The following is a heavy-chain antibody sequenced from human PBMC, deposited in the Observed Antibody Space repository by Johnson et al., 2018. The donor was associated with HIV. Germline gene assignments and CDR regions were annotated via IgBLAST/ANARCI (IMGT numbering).Heavy chain of an antibody. CDR2: ISFDGSNE. Sequence: QEQLVESGGGVVQPGRSVRLSCAASGFSFSDYGMHWVRQAPGKGLEWVAVISFDGSNEYYTDSVKGRFTISRDNSKNTLYLQMNSLRAEDTAIYYCVRGRISRTVVELRGGAFDIWGQGTTVTVSS. CDR1: GFSFSDYG. CDR3: VRGRISRTVVELRGGAFDI. J-gene: IGHJ3*02. D-gene: IGHD3-22*01. V-gene: IGHV3-30*04.